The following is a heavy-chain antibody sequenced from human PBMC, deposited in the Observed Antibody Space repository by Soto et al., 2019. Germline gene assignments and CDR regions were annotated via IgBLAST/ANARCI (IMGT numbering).Heavy chain of an antibody. CDR1: GFTFSSYA. CDR2: ISGSGGST. D-gene: IGHD5-12*01. V-gene: IGHV3-23*01. Sequence: EVQLLESGGGLVQPGGSLRLSCPASGFTFSSYAMSWVRQAPGKGLEWVSAISGSGGSTYYADSVKGRFTISRDNSTNTLYLQMNSLRAEDTAVYYCSKDGNGYNRPIRFDLWGRGTLVTVSS. CDR3: SKDGNGYNRPIRFDL. J-gene: IGHJ2*01.